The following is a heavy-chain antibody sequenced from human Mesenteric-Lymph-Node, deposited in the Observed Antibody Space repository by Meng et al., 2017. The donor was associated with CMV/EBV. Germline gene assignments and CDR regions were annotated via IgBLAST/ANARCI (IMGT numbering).Heavy chain of an antibody. V-gene: IGHV3-30-3*01. CDR3: ARKGNAFDI. D-gene: IGHD3-10*01. J-gene: IGHJ3*02. Sequence: GESLKISCAASGFTFSSYAMHWVRQAPGKGLEWVAVISYDGSNKYYADSVKGRFTIPRDNSKNTLYLQMNSLRAEDTAVYYCARKGNAFDIWGQGTMVTVSS. CDR1: GFTFSSYA. CDR2: ISYDGSNK.